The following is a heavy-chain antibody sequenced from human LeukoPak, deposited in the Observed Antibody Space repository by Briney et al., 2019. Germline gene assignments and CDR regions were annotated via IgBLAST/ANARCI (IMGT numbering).Heavy chain of an antibody. CDR1: GFTFGDYA. CDR3: TSDTGVDY. CDR2: IRSKAYGGTT. D-gene: IGHD3-10*01. Sequence: GGSLRLSCTASGFTFGDYAMSWFRQAPGKGLEWVGFIRSKAYGGTTEYAASVKGRFTISRDDSKSIAYLLMNSLKTEDTAVYYCTSDTGVDYWGQGTLVTVSS. J-gene: IGHJ4*02. V-gene: IGHV3-49*03.